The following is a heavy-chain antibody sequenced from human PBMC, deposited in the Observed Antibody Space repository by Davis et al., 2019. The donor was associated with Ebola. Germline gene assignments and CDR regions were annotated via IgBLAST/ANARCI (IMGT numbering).Heavy chain of an antibody. J-gene: IGHJ6*02. D-gene: IGHD2-15*01. CDR2: INNDGSIT. Sequence: HTGGSLRLSCAATGFTFSHFWMHWVRQAPGKGLVCVSRINNDGSITNYADSVKGRFTISRDNAKNPLYLQMNSLRAEDTAVYYCARDDMDCSGGSCYFRAGLVYYYYYYGMDVWGQGTTVTVSS. CDR3: ARDDMDCSGGSCYFRAGLVYYYYYYGMDV. CDR1: GFTFSHFW. V-gene: IGHV3-74*01.